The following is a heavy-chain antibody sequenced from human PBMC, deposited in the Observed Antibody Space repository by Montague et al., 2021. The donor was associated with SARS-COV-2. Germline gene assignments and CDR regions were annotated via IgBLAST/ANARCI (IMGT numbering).Heavy chain of an antibody. V-gene: IGHV4-34*01. Sequence: SETLSLTCAIDGESFSGYYWTWIRQPPGKGLEYIGEINHTENTKYNPSLKSRDTIFIDTSKIQFSLNLTSVTAADTAVYFCARGRYYYGSGTYFDLWGQGVLVTVSS. CDR3: ARGRYYYGSGTYFDL. D-gene: IGHD3-10*01. CDR2: INHTENT. CDR1: GESFSGYY. J-gene: IGHJ4*02.